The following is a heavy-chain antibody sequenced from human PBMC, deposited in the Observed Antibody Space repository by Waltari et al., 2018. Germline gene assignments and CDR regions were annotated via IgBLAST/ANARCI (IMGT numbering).Heavy chain of an antibody. D-gene: IGHD3-10*01. CDR2: TYYRSKWYS. V-gene: IGHV6-1*01. CDR3: ARDLGWAREFFDF. J-gene: IGHJ4*02. CDR1: GDSVSSNIAY. Sequence: QVQLQQSGPGLVKPSQTLSLTCALSGDSVSSNIAYWNWIRQSPSRGPEWLGRTYYRSKWYSDYSLAVQGRVTINPVTSTNQFSLQLNSVTPEDTAVYYCARDLGWAREFFDFWGQGTLVTVSS.